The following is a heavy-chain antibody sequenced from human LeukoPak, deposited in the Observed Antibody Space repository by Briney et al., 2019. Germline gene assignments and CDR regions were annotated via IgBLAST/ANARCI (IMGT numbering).Heavy chain of an antibody. CDR3: AIPHRMVRGVIKDY. D-gene: IGHD3-10*01. J-gene: IGHJ4*02. V-gene: IGHV3-23*01. CDR1: GFTFSSYG. CDR2: ISGSGGST. Sequence: GGSLRLSCAASGFTFSSYGMSWVRQAPGKGLEWVSAISGSGGSTYYADSVKGRFTISRDNSKNTLYLQMNSLRAEDTAVYYCAIPHRMVRGVIKDYWGQGTLVTVSS.